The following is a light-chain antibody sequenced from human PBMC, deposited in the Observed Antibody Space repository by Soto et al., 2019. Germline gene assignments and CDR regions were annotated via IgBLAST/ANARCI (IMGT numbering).Light chain of an antibody. CDR2: EVS. CDR1: SSDVGGYNY. J-gene: IGLJ1*01. Sequence: QSALTQPASVSGSPGQSITISCTGTSSDVGGYNYVSWYQQHPGKAPKLMIYEVSNRPSGVSNRFSGSKSGNTASLTISGLQAEDDADYYCSSDTSSSTLYVFGTGTKLTVL. CDR3: SSDTSSSTLYV. V-gene: IGLV2-14*01.